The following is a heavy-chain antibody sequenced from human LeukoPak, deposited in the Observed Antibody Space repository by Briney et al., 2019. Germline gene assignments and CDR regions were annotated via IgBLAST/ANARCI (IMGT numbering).Heavy chain of an antibody. V-gene: IGHV4-39*07. CDR1: GGSISSSSYY. CDR3: ARRGSSSSEDY. CDR2: IYHSGST. Sequence: SETLSLTCTVSGGSISSSSYYWGWIRQPPGKGLEWIGSIYHSGSTYYNPSLESRVTISVDTSKNQFSLKLSSVTAADTAVYYCARRGSSSSEDYWGQGTLVTVSS. J-gene: IGHJ4*02. D-gene: IGHD6-6*01.